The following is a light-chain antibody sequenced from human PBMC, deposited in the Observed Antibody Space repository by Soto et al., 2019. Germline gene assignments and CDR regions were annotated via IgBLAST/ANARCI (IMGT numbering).Light chain of an antibody. Sequence: QSALTQPASVSGSPGQSITISCTGTSSDVGRYNYVSWYQQHPGKAPKLMIYDVNNRPSWVSNRFSGSKTGNTASLTISGLLAEDDAAYYCSCYSSSSTTVVFGGGTKLTVL. CDR3: SCYSSSSTTVV. CDR2: DVN. CDR1: SSDVGRYNY. V-gene: IGLV2-14*01. J-gene: IGLJ2*01.